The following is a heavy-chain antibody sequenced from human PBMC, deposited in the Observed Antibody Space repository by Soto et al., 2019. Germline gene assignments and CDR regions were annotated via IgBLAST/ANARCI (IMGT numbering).Heavy chain of an antibody. CDR2: IYYSGST. CDR1: GGSISSSSYY. J-gene: IGHJ6*03. V-gene: IGHV4-39*01. Sequence: SETLSLTCTVSGGSISSSSYYWGWIRQPPGKGLEWIGSIYYSGSTYYNPSLKSRVTISVDTSKNQFSLKLSSVTAADTAVYYCARLVTKLYDFWSGYSGGHYYYYMDVWGKGTTVTVSS. CDR3: ARLVTKLYDFWSGYSGGHYYYYMDV. D-gene: IGHD3-3*01.